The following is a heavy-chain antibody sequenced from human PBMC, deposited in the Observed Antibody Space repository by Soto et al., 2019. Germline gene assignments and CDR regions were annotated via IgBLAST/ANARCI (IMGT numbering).Heavy chain of an antibody. CDR3: ATHRWFGSSGYYYYMDV. J-gene: IGHJ6*03. V-gene: IGHV1-24*01. D-gene: IGHD3-10*01. CDR1: GYTLTELS. CDR2: FDPEDGET. Sequence: ASVKVSCKFSGYTLTELSMHWVRQAPGKGFEWMGGFDPEDGETIYAQKFQGRVTMTEDTSTDTAYMELSSLRSEDTAVYYCATHRWFGSSGYYYYMDVWGKGTTVTVSS.